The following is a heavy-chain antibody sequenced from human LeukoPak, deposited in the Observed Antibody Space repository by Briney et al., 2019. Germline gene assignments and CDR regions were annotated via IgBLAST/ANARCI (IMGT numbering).Heavy chain of an antibody. V-gene: IGHV3-21*01. CDR2: ISSSSSYT. D-gene: IGHD3-10*01. J-gene: IGHJ3*02. Sequence: GGSLRLSCAGSGFTFNNYGMNWVRQAPGKGLEWGSFISSSSSYTYYADSVRGRFTISRDNARSSLNLHMNSLRAEDTAVYYCAREPFSMARESTRNAFDIWGQGTMVTVSS. CDR1: GFTFNNYG. CDR3: AREPFSMARESTRNAFDI.